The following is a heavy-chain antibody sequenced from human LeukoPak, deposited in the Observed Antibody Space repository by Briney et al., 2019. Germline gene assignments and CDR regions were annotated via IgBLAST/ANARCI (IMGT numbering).Heavy chain of an antibody. V-gene: IGHV1-69*01. CDR1: GGTFSSYA. CDR3: ARVQYYDSSGYHWFDP. CDR2: IIPIFGTA. J-gene: IGHJ5*02. Sequence: SVKVSCKASGGTFSSYAISWVRQVPGQGLEWMGGIIPIFGTANYAQKFQGRVTITADESTSTAYMELSSLRSEDTAVYYCARVQYYDSSGYHWFDPWGQGTLVTVSS. D-gene: IGHD3-22*01.